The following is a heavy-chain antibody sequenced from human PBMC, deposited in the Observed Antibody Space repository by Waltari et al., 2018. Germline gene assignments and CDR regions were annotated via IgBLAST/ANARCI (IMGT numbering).Heavy chain of an antibody. D-gene: IGHD2-15*01. J-gene: IGHJ4*02. CDR2: IKPDGSGK. CDR1: GFNFSNFW. V-gene: IGHV3-7*01. Sequence: EVQLVESGGDSVQPGGSLRLSCAASGFNFSNFWMSWVRQAPGKGLQGVASIKPDGSGKYYVESVKGRFTISRDNAKNSLNLQMDSLRVEDTAVYFCARDVLWGQGTRVTVSP. CDR3: ARDVL.